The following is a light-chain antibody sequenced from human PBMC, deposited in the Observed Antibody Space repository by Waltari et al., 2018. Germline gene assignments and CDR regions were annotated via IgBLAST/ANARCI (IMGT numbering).Light chain of an antibody. V-gene: IGLV1-44*01. CDR3: ATWDDTLNGLFV. Sequence: QALLAQSPSASATPGQRLLISSSGRESNSGTNKVNWYQQRLPGTAPKLLIYSDSRRPSGVPDRFSGSKSGTSASLAISGLQSEDEADYYCATWDDTLNGLFVFGSGTKVTVL. J-gene: IGLJ1*01. CDR2: SDS. CDR1: ESNSGTNK.